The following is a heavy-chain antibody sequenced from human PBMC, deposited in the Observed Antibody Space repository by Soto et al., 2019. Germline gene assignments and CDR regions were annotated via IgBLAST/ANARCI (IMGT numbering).Heavy chain of an antibody. J-gene: IGHJ4*02. D-gene: IGHD3-22*01. Sequence: PSETLSLTCTVSGGSIRSGGYYWNWIRQHPGKGLECIGYIYYSGSTNYNPSLKSRVTISVDTSKNQFSLKLSSVTAADTAVYYCARKAPGDSSGYYSHYFDYWGQGTLVTVSS. V-gene: IGHV4-31*03. CDR2: IYYSGST. CDR3: ARKAPGDSSGYYSHYFDY. CDR1: GGSIRSGGYY.